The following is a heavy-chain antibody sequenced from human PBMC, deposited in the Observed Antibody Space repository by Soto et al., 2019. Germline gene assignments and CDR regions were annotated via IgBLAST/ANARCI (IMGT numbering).Heavy chain of an antibody. CDR1: GFTFSDYY. V-gene: IGHV3-11*01. Sequence: PGGSLRLSCAASGFTFSDYYMSWIRQAPGKGLEWVSYISSSGSTIYYADSVKGRFTIPRDNAKNSLYLQMNSLRAEDTAVYYCASEAVAGPEVDYWGQGTLVTVSS. CDR2: ISSSGSTI. CDR3: ASEAVAGPEVDY. D-gene: IGHD6-19*01. J-gene: IGHJ4*02.